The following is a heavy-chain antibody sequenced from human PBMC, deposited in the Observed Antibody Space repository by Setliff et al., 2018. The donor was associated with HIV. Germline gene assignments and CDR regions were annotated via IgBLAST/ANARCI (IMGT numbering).Heavy chain of an antibody. V-gene: IGHV3-13*01. CDR3: AREIRTVYTGGHYFYGIDV. CDR1: GFIFSNHD. CDR2: IGTGGDT. D-gene: IGHD3-16*01. J-gene: IGHJ6*02. Sequence: PGGSLRLSCEASGFIFSNHDFHWVRQAAAKGLEWVAAIGTGGDTYYVDSVKGRFTISRENARNSLYLQMNSLRVGDTAVYYCAREIRTVYTGGHYFYGIDVWGQGTAVTVSS.